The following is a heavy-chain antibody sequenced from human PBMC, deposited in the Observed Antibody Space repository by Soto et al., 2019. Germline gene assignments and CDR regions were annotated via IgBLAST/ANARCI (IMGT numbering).Heavy chain of an antibody. CDR3: AHTLWFGEFPDFDY. J-gene: IGHJ4*02. CDR2: IYWDDDK. D-gene: IGHD3-10*01. Sequence: QITLKESGPTLVKPTQTLTLTCTFSGFSLSTSGVGVGWIRQPPGKALEWLALIYWDDDKRYSPSLKSRLTLTMDTSKNQVVLTMTNMDPVDTATYYCAHTLWFGEFPDFDYWGQGTLVTVSS. V-gene: IGHV2-5*02. CDR1: GFSLSTSGVG.